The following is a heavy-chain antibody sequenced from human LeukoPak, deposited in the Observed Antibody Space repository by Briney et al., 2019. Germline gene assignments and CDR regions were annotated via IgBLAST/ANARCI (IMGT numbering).Heavy chain of an antibody. CDR2: ISYDGSNK. CDR3: AVHPHGQQLALGYFDY. CDR1: GFTFSSYG. Sequence: GGSLRLSCAASGFTFSSYGMHWVRQAPGKGLEWVAVISYDGSNKYYADSVKGRFTISRDNSKNTLCLQMNSLRAEDTAVYYCAVHPHGQQLALGYFDYWGQGTLVTVSS. V-gene: IGHV3-30*03. D-gene: IGHD6-13*01. J-gene: IGHJ4*02.